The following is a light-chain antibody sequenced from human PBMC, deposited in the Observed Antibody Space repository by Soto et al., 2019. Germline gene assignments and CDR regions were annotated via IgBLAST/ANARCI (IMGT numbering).Light chain of an antibody. V-gene: IGLV1-40*01. CDR3: QSYDSSLSYV. CDR2: ANS. J-gene: IGLJ1*01. CDR1: SSNIGAGYD. Sequence: QSVLTQPPSVSGAPGQRVTISCTGSSSNIGAGYDVHWYQQLPGTAPKLLIYANSNRPSGVPDRFSGSKSGTSASLAITGLQAEDEADYYCQSYDSSLSYVFGNGTKVT.